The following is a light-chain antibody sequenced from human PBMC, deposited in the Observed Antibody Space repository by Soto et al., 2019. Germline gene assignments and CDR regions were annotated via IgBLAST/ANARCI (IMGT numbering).Light chain of an antibody. CDR1: SSNIGSNT. CDR3: AAWDDSLHGVV. Sequence: QSVLTQPPSASGTPGQRVTISCSGRSSNIGSNTVNWYQQLPGTAPKLLIYSNNQRHSGVPDRFSGSKSGASASLAISGRQSEEEADYYCAAWDDSLHGVVFGGGTKLTVL. CDR2: SNN. V-gene: IGLV1-44*01. J-gene: IGLJ2*01.